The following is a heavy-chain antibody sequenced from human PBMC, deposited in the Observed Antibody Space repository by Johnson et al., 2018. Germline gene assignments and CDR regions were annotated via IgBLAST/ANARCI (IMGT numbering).Heavy chain of an antibody. CDR1: GFTFSGYY. V-gene: IGHV3-11*01. J-gene: IGHJ3*01. CDR3: ARETRRTFDA. Sequence: QVQLVESGGGLVKPGGSXRLSCAASGFTFSGYYMTWIRQAPGKGLEWVSYISSSGSSTYYADSVKGRFTISRDNTKNSLYLQMNSLRAEDTALYYCARETRRTFDAWGQGTMVTVSS. CDR2: ISSSGSST.